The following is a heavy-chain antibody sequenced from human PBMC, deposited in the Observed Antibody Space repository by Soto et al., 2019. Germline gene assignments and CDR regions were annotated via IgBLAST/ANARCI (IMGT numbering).Heavy chain of an antibody. CDR1: GFTFSSYA. CDR2: ISGSGGST. J-gene: IGHJ4*02. CDR3: AKNGEYAILAGPDY. V-gene: IGHV3-23*01. D-gene: IGHD2-8*01. Sequence: GGSLRLSCAASGFTFSSYAMSWVRQAPGKGLEWVSAISGSGGSTYYADSVKGRFTISRDNSKNTLYLQMNSLRAEDTAVYYCAKNGEYAILAGPDYWGQGTLVTVSS.